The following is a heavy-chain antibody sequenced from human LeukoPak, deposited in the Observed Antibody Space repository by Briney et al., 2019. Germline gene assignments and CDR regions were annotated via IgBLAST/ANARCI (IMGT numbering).Heavy chain of an antibody. CDR2: IKQDGSEK. J-gene: IGHJ4*02. CDR1: GFKFSNYW. Sequence: GGSLRLSCAASGFKFSNYWMTWVRQAPGKGLEWVANIKQDGSEKKYVDSVKGRFTISRDNAKNSLYLQMNSLRAEDTAVYYCARDPVAGKFDYWGQGTLVTVSS. V-gene: IGHV3-7*01. CDR3: ARDPVAGKFDY. D-gene: IGHD6-19*01.